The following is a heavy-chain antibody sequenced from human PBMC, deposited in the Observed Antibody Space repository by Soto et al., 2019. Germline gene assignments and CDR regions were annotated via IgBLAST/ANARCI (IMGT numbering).Heavy chain of an antibody. J-gene: IGHJ4*02. Sequence: QVSLVESGGGVVQPGRSLRLSCAASGFTFSTHTMHWVRQAPGKGLEWVAFISYDGSKKYYADSVKGRFTISRDNSKDTLYMQMNNLRAETTAVSSCLSDPSHDVLLYFEYWGRGTLVTVSS. CDR1: GFTFSTHT. D-gene: IGHD3-16*01. CDR2: ISYDGSKK. CDR3: LSDPSHDVLLYFEY. V-gene: IGHV3-30-3*01.